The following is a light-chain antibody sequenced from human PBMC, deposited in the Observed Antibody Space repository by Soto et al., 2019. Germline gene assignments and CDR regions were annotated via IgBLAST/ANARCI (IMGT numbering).Light chain of an antibody. CDR3: LQHNSYPLT. Sequence: DIQMTQSPSSLSASVGDRFTITCLSSQGIRNDLFWYQQKPGKAPKRLIYAASSLQSGVPLRFSGSGSGTEFTLTISSLQPEDFATYYCLQHNSYPLTFGGGTKVDIK. J-gene: IGKJ4*01. V-gene: IGKV1-17*01. CDR2: AAS. CDR1: QGIRND.